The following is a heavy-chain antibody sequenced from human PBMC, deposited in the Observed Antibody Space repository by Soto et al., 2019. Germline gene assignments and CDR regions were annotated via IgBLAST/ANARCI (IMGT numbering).Heavy chain of an antibody. CDR3: ARHGITGSYYDAFDI. Sequence: PSQTRSVPGTVSGGSFRPSACPGCCIRQAPGKGLGWIASIKYSGTTFYNPSLNSRVTLSVDTSKNQFALKLSSVTAAETAVYYCARHGITGSYYDAFDIWGQGTMVTVS. J-gene: IGHJ3*02. CDR2: IKYSGTT. CDR1: GGSFRPSACP. D-gene: IGHD1-26*01. V-gene: IGHV4-39*01.